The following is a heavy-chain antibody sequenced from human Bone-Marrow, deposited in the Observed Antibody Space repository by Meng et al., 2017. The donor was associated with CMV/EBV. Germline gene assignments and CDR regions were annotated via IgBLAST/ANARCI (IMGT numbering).Heavy chain of an antibody. V-gene: IGHV3-30-3*01. J-gene: IGHJ6*02. CDR3: ARDADIAAAGYYYYGMDV. D-gene: IGHD6-13*01. Sequence: GESLKISCAASGFTFSSYAMHWVRQALGKGLEWVAVISYDGSNKYYADSVKGRFTISRDNSKNTLYLQMNSLRAEDTAVYYCARDADIAAAGYYYYGMDVWGQGTTVTVSS. CDR1: GFTFSSYA. CDR2: ISYDGSNK.